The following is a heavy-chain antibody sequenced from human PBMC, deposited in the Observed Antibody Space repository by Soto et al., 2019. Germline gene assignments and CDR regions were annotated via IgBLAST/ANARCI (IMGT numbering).Heavy chain of an antibody. Sequence: GGSLRLSCAASGFIFNYYEMHWVRKAPGEGLQWVAVIAYDGSGKYYADSVRGRITISRDKSENFLYLQMNGLRVDDTAIYYCARGAFESMFGVVDSVYHGLDVWGQGTTVTVSS. CDR1: GFIFNYYE. CDR2: IAYDGSGK. CDR3: ARGAFESMFGVVDSVYHGLDV. D-gene: IGHD3-3*01. J-gene: IGHJ6*02. V-gene: IGHV3-30*03.